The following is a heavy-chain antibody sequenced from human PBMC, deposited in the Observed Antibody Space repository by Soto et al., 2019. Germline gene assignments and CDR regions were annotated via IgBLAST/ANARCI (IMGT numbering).Heavy chain of an antibody. D-gene: IGHD3-3*01. J-gene: IGHJ6*02. CDR1: GFTFSNYG. CDR3: TKRRNVLRFLEWSSGMEV. Sequence: GGSLRLSCAASGFTFSNYGMHWVRQAPGKGLEWVAFISDDGSNKYYADSMKGRFTMSRDNSKSTLYLQVNSLRVEDTAVYYCTKRRNVLRFLEWSSGMEVWGQGTTVTVSS. CDR2: ISDDGSNK. V-gene: IGHV3-30*18.